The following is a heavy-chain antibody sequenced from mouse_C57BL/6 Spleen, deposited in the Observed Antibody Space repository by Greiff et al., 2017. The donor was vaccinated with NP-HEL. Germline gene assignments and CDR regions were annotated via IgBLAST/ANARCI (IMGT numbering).Heavy chain of an antibody. CDR2: IDPSDSYT. CDR1: GYTFTGYW. Sequence: QVQLQQPGAELVMPGASVKLSCKASGYTFTGYWMHWVKQRPGQGLEWIGEIDPSDSYTNYNQKFKGKSTLTVDKSSSTAYMQLSSLKSEDSAVYYCARRDGYYEYFDVWGTGTTVTVSS. CDR3: ARRDGYYEYFDV. J-gene: IGHJ1*03. D-gene: IGHD2-3*01. V-gene: IGHV1-69*01.